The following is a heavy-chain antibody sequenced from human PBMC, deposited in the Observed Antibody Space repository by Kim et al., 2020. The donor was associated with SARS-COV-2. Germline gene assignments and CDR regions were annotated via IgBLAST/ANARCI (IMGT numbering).Heavy chain of an antibody. CDR1: GFTFSSYA. J-gene: IGHJ2*01. V-gene: IGHV3-30*04. CDR2: ISYDGSNK. D-gene: IGHD3-9*01. Sequence: GGSLRLSCAASGFTFSSYAMHWVRQAPGKGLEWVAVISYDGSNKYYADSVKGRFTISRDNSKNTLYLQMNSLRAEDTAVYYCARAMYYDILTGYYDNWY. CDR3: ARAMYYDILTGYYDNWY.